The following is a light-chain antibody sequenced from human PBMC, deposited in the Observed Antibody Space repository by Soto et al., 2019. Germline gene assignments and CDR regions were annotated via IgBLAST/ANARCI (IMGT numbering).Light chain of an antibody. J-gene: IGKJ1*01. CDR1: QYVGSR. V-gene: IGKV3-11*01. Sequence: EIVLTQSPATLSSSPGDTATLSCRASQYVGSRLAWYQHKPGQAPRLLLYYMSKRATGIPARFSGSGSGTDFALTISSLAPDDFAIYYCHQRQSWPRTFGQGTKVEIK. CDR2: YMS. CDR3: HQRQSWPRT.